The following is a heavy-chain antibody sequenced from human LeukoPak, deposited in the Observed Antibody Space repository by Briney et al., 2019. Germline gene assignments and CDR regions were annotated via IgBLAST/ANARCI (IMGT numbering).Heavy chain of an antibody. CDR3: ARQMTTVTSAKNFNDY. CDR1: GFTFSSYD. D-gene: IGHD4-17*01. J-gene: IGHJ4*02. Sequence: PGGSLRLSCAASGFTFSSYDMNWVRQAPGKGLEWVSYVGRSTTTIYYADSVRGRFTISRDNAKNSVYLQMNSLRAEDTAVYYCARQMTTVTSAKNFNDYWGQGTLVTVSS. V-gene: IGHV3-48*01. CDR2: VGRSTTTI.